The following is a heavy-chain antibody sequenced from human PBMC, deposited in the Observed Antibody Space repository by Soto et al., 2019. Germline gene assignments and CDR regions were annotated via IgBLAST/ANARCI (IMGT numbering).Heavy chain of an antibody. CDR3: ARGPPLYAAESSRFDI. Sequence: GTLSLTCGVSGDSISNSGINWGWLRPAPGRGLEWIGTMDYSGDTSYNQSVRSRVTISADTSKNQFSLRLSSVSVADTAVYYCARGPPLYAAESSRFDIWGQGVLVTFS. CDR1: GDSISNSGIN. V-gene: IGHV4-39*01. D-gene: IGHD3-9*01. CDR2: MDYSGDT. J-gene: IGHJ4*02.